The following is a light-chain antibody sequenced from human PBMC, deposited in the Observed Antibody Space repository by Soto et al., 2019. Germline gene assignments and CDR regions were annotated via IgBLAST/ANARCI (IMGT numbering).Light chain of an antibody. J-gene: IGLJ1*01. CDR2: DVS. CDR3: CSYAGSYTLYV. Sequence: QSALTQPRSVSGSPGQSVTISCTGTSSDVGGYNYVSWYQQHPGTAPKLMIYDVSMRPSGVPDRFSGSKSGNTASLTISGLQAKDEADYYCCSYAGSYTLYVFGTGTKLTVL. V-gene: IGLV2-11*01. CDR1: SSDVGGYNY.